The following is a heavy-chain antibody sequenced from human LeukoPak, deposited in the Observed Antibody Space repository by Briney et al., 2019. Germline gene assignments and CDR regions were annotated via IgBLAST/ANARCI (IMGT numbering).Heavy chain of an antibody. D-gene: IGHD3-9*01. CDR2: INTNTGNP. CDR1: GYTFTSYA. V-gene: IGHV7-4-1*02. CDR3: ARDRALRYFDWSLDY. J-gene: IGHJ4*02. Sequence: ASVKVSCTASGYTFTSYAMNWVRQAPGQGLEWMGWINTNTGNPTYAQGFTGRFVFSLDTSVSTAYLQISSLKAEDTAVYYCARDRALRYFDWSLDYWGQGTLVTVSS.